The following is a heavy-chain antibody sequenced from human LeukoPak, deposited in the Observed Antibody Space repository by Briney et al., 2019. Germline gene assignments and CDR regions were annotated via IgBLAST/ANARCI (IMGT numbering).Heavy chain of an antibody. CDR3: ARELRGYSYRSDGMDV. CDR1: GGTFSSYA. V-gene: IGHV1-69*04. CDR2: IIPILGIA. Sequence: ASVKVSCKASGGTFSSYAISWVRQAPGQGLEWMGRIIPILGIANYAQKFQGRVTITADKSTSTAYMELSSLRSEDTAVYCCARELRGYSYRSDGMDVWGQGTTVTVSS. J-gene: IGHJ6*02. D-gene: IGHD5-18*01.